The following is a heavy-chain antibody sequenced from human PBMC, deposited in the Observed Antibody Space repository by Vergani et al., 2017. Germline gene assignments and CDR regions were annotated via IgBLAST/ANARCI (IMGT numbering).Heavy chain of an antibody. V-gene: IGHV4-31*03. CDR2: SYYSGST. D-gene: IGHD3-9*01. J-gene: IGHJ6*03. CDR3: AREGYDILTGLPYYMDV. Sequence: QVQLQESGPGLVKPSQTLSLTCTVSGGSISSGGYYWSWIRQHTGKGLEWIGYSYYSGSTYYNPSLKSRVTISVDTSKNQFSLKLSSVTAADTAVYYCAREGYDILTGLPYYMDVWGKGTTVTVSS. CDR1: GGSISSGGYY.